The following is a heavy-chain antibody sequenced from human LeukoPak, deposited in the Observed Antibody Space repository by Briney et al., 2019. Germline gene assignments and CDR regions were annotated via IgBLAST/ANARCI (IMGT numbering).Heavy chain of an antibody. J-gene: IGHJ4*02. D-gene: IGHD3-22*01. CDR1: GFAFSSYS. V-gene: IGHV3-21*01. CDR3: ARTGRQYESSAYYFDY. Sequence: GGSLRLSCAASGFAFSSYSMNWVRQAPGKGLEWVACVSSSSSYIYYVDSVKGRFTISRDNAKNSLYLQMNSLRAEDTAVYYCARTGRQYESSAYYFDYWGQGTLVTVFS. CDR2: VSSSSSYI.